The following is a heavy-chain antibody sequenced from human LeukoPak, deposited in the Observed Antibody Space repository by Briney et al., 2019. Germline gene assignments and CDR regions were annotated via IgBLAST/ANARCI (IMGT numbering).Heavy chain of an antibody. D-gene: IGHD2-8*02. CDR3: ATYRQVLLPFES. J-gene: IGHJ4*02. CDR2: IFPSGGEI. V-gene: IGHV3-23*01. Sequence: PGGSLRLSCAASGFTFSSYVMHWVRQAPGKGLEWVSSIFPSGGEIHYADSVRGRFTISRDNSKSTLSLQMNSLRAEDTAIYYCATYRQVLLPFESWGQGTLVTVSS. CDR1: GFTFSSYV.